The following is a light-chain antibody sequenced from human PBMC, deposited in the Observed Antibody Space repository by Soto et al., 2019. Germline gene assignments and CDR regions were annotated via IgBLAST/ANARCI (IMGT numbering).Light chain of an antibody. Sequence: DIQMTQSPSSLSASVGDRVTITWRASQSISSYLNWDQQKPGQAPKLLIYAASSLQSGVPLRFSGSESGTDFTFTISSLQPEDFATYYCHQSYSTPLTFGGGTKVEIK. CDR2: AAS. CDR3: HQSYSTPLT. J-gene: IGKJ4*01. V-gene: IGKV1-39*01. CDR1: QSISSY.